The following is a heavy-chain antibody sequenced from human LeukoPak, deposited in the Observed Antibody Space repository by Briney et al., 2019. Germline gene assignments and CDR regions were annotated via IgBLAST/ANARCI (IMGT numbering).Heavy chain of an antibody. Sequence: ASVKVSCTASGYIFTGYYMHWVRQAPGQGLELMGWINPNSGGTNYAQKFQGRVTMTRDTSISTAYMELSRLRSDDTAVYYCARDSPQGYCSGGSCYPYGMDVWGQGTTVTVPS. CDR2: INPNSGGT. J-gene: IGHJ6*02. D-gene: IGHD2-15*01. V-gene: IGHV1-2*02. CDR3: ARDSPQGYCSGGSCYPYGMDV. CDR1: GYIFTGYY.